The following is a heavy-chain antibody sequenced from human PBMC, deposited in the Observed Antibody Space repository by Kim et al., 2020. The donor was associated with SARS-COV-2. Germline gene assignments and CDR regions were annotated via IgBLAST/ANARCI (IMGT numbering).Heavy chain of an antibody. V-gene: IGHV4-34*01. D-gene: IGHD6-19*01. J-gene: IGHJ6*03. CDR1: GGSFSGYY. CDR3: ARGTRQWLVRGPYYYYMDV. Sequence: SETLSLTCAVYGGSFSGYYWSWIRQPPGKGLEWIGEINHSGSTNYNPSLKSRVTISVDTSKNQFSLKLSPVTAAYTVVYYCARGTRQWLVRGPYYYYMDVWGKGTTDTVSS. CDR2: INHSGST.